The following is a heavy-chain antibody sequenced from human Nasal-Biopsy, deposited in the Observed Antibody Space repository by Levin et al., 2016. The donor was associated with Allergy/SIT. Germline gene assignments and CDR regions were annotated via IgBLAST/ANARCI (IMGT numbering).Heavy chain of an antibody. CDR2: MNPNSGNT. D-gene: IGHD4-17*01. CDR1: GYTFSSYD. Sequence: ASVKVSCKASGYTFSSYDINWVRQATGQGPEWMGWMNPNSGNTGYAQKFQGRVTMTRNTSISTAYMELSSLRSEDTAVYYCARIKQAVTGWFDPWGQGTLVTVSS. J-gene: IGHJ5*02. V-gene: IGHV1-8*01. CDR3: ARIKQAVTGWFDP.